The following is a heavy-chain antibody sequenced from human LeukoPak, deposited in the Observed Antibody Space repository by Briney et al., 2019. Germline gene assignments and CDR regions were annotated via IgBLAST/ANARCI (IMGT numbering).Heavy chain of an antibody. J-gene: IGHJ4*02. Sequence: PGGSLRLSCAASGFTFSSYEMNWVRQAPGKGLEWVSYISSSGSTIYYADSVKGRFTISRDNAKNSLYLQMNSLKTEDTAVYYCTTVAVRYNYDSSGTSFDYWGQGTLVTVSS. V-gene: IGHV3-48*03. D-gene: IGHD3-22*01. CDR1: GFTFSSYE. CDR2: ISSSGSTI. CDR3: TTVAVRYNYDSSGTSFDY.